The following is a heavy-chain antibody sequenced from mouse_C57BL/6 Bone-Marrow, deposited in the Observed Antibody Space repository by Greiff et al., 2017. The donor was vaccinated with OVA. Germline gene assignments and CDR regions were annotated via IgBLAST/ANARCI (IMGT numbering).Heavy chain of an antibody. CDR2: IYPGDGDT. J-gene: IGHJ1*03. D-gene: IGHD1-1*01. V-gene: IGHV1-82*01. CDR1: GYAFSSSW. Sequence: VKLMESGPELVKPGASVKISCKASGYAFSSSWMNWVKQRPGKGLEWIGRIYPGDGDTNYNGKFKGKATLTADKSSSTAYMQLSSLTSEDSAVYFCARGDYYGSRGYWYFDVWGTGTTVTVSS. CDR3: ARGDYYGSRGYWYFDV.